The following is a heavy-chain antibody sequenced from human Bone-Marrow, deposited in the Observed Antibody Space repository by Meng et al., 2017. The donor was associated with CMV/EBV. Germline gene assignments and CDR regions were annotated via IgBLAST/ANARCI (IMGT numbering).Heavy chain of an antibody. CDR2: INPNSGGT. CDR1: GGTFSSYT. D-gene: IGHD2-2*01. Sequence: ASVKVSCKASGGTFSSYTISWVRQAPGQGLEWMGWINPNSGGTNYAQKFQGRVTMTRDTSISTAYMELSRLRSDDTAVYYCARSLFIVVVPAGWFDPWGQGTLVTVSS. V-gene: IGHV1-2*02. CDR3: ARSLFIVVVPAGWFDP. J-gene: IGHJ5*02.